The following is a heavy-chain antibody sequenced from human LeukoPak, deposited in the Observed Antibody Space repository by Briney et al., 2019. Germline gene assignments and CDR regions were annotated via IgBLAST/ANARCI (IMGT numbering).Heavy chain of an antibody. Sequence: PGGSLRLSCTASGFTFSTYNMNWVRQAPGKGLEWVSSISTSSNYIYYADSVKGRFTISRDNATNSLYLQMNSLRVEDTDVYYCVSIGSSRREGYWGQGTLVTVPS. CDR2: ISTSSNYI. CDR1: GFTFSTYN. CDR3: VSIGSSRREGY. D-gene: IGHD6-6*01. V-gene: IGHV3-21*01. J-gene: IGHJ4*02.